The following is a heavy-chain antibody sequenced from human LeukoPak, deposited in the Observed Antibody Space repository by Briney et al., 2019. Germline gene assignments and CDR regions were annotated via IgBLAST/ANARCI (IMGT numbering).Heavy chain of an antibody. Sequence: GGSLRLSCAASGFTFSTFAMIWVRQPPGKGLEWVSSIFPSGGEIHYADSVKGRFTISRDNSKNTLYLQMNSLRAEDTAVYYCAKDLRGYSGYGGTEGFDYWGQGTLVTVSS. D-gene: IGHD5-12*01. J-gene: IGHJ4*02. CDR3: AKDLRGYSGYGGTEGFDY. CDR1: GFTFSTFA. CDR2: IFPSGGEI. V-gene: IGHV3-23*01.